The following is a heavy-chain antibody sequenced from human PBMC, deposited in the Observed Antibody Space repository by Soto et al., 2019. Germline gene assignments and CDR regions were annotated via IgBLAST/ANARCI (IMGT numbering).Heavy chain of an antibody. CDR3: AKGYSYGVLEPLGY. J-gene: IGHJ4*02. CDR2: ISWNSGII. D-gene: IGHD5-18*01. CDR1: GFTFDDYA. V-gene: IGHV3-9*01. Sequence: EVQLVESGGGLVQPGRSLRLSCAASGFTFDDYAMHWVRQAPGKGLEWVSGISWNSGIIDYADSVKGRFTISRDNAKNSLYRQMNSLRAEDTALYYCAKGYSYGVLEPLGYWGQGTLVTVSS.